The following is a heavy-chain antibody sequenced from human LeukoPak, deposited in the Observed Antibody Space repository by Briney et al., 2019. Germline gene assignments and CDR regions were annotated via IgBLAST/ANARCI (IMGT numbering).Heavy chain of an antibody. CDR3: ARDGGSMYGSGSYYISAGFDV. CDR1: GFTVSSNY. V-gene: IGHV3-53*01. CDR2: IYSGGRT. D-gene: IGHD3-10*01. J-gene: IGHJ6*02. Sequence: GGPLRLSCAASGFTVSSNYMSWVRQAPGKGLEWVSVIYSGGRTYYADSVKGRFTISRDNSKNTLYLQMNSLRVEDTAVYYCARDGGSMYGSGSYYISAGFDVWGQGTTVTVSS.